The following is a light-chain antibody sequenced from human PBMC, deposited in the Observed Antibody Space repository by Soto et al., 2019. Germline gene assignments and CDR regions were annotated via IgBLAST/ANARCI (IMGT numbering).Light chain of an antibody. CDR1: QSVSSNY. CDR3: QQYGNSPLT. CDR2: GAS. Sequence: EIVLTQSPGTLSLSPGERATLSCRASQSVSSNYLVWYQQKPGQTPRLLIYGASNRATGIPDRFSGSGSGTDFTLTISRLEPKDFAVYYCQQYGNSPLTFGQGTRLEIK. J-gene: IGKJ5*01. V-gene: IGKV3-20*01.